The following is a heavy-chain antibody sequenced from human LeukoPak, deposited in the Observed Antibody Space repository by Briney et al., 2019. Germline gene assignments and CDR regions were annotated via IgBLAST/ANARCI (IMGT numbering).Heavy chain of an antibody. CDR2: IYYSGRT. Sequence: PSETLSLTCTVSSDSFSSGGYYWSWIRQHPGKGLEWIGYIYYSGRTYYNPSLKSRVTISVDTSKNQYSLKPRSVTAADTAVYHCSRVRDGDYGYIGFYAQGQVTLVT. CDR3: SRVRDGDYGYIGFYA. D-gene: IGHD4-17*01. CDR1: SDSFSSGGYY. J-gene: IGHJ5*02. V-gene: IGHV4-31*03.